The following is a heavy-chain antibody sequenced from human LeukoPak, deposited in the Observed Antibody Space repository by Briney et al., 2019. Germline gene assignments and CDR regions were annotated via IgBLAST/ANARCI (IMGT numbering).Heavy chain of an antibody. D-gene: IGHD1-26*01. J-gene: IGHJ4*02. CDR1: GFTFSSYS. CDR3: ARGESYRFDY. V-gene: IGHV3-48*02. Sequence: GGSLRLSCAASGFTFSSYSMNWVRQAPGKGLEWVSHITASGTAMFYADSVKGRFTISRDNAKNSLYLQMNSLRDEDTAVYYCARGESYRFDYWGQGTLVTVSS. CDR2: ITASGTAM.